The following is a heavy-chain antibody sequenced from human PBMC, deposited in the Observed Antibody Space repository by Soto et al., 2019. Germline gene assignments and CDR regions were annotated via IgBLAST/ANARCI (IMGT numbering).Heavy chain of an antibody. V-gene: IGHV1-69*13. CDR2: IIPIFGTA. Sequence: SVKVSCKASGCTFSSYAISWVRQAPGQGLEWMGGIIPIFGTANYAQKFQGRVTITADESTSTAYMELSSLRSEDTAVYYCARSYHIYYYDSSGYYWGQGTLVTVSS. CDR1: GCTFSSYA. D-gene: IGHD3-22*01. CDR3: ARSYHIYYYDSSGYY. J-gene: IGHJ4*02.